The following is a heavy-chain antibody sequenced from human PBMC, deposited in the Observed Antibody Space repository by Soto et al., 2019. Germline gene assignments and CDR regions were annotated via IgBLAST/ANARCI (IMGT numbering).Heavy chain of an antibody. V-gene: IGHV4-59*01. J-gene: IGHJ2*01. CDR2: IYYSGGT. CDR3: ARAPPVETVYWYFAL. Sequence: QVQLQESGPGLVKPSETLSLTCTVSGDSITNYYWSWIRQPPGKGLEWLGNIYYSGGTNYNPSLKGRATIXXDXSXXHFSLKLSSVTAADTAVYYCARAPPVETVYWYFALWGRGTLVTVSS. CDR1: GDSITNYY. D-gene: IGHD2-15*01.